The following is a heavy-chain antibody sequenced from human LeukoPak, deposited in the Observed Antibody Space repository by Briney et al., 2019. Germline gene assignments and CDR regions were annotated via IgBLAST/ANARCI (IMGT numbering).Heavy chain of an antibody. Sequence: SETLSLTCTVSGFSISTYYWSWFRQPAGKGLEWIGRIHSSGNTNYNPSLQSRVSLSIDTSQNHFSLRLTSLTAADTAVYFCARDVGKAYWGQGLLAIVSS. CDR1: GFSISTYY. J-gene: IGHJ4*02. CDR3: ARDVGKAY. V-gene: IGHV4-4*07. D-gene: IGHD4-23*01. CDR2: IHSSGNT.